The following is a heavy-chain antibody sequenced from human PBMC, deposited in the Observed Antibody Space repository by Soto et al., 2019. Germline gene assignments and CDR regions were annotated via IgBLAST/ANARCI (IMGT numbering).Heavy chain of an antibody. D-gene: IGHD6-19*01. CDR2: IKSKTDGGTT. CDR1: GCTFRNAG. CDR3: TTDDVAVANAEIDY. J-gene: IGHJ4*02. Sequence: GGSLRLSCAACGCTFRNAGMSWVRHAPEKGLEWVGRIKSKTDGGTTDYAAPVKGRFTISRDDSKNTLYLQMNSLKIEDTAVYYCTTDDVAVANAEIDYWGQGTLVTVSS. V-gene: IGHV3-15*01.